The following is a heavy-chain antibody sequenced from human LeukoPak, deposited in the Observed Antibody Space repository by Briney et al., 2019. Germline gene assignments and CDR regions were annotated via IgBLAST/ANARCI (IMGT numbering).Heavy chain of an antibody. J-gene: IGHJ5*02. V-gene: IGHV1-2*02. Sequence: VASVKVSCKASGYTFTGYYMHWVRQAPGQGLEWMGWFNPNSGGTNYAQKFQGRVTMTRDTSISTAYMELSRLRSDDTAVYYCARDSTYCSSTSCYLLKGWFDPWGQGTLVTVSS. D-gene: IGHD2-2*01. CDR1: GYTFTGYY. CDR3: ARDSTYCSSTSCYLLKGWFDP. CDR2: FNPNSGGT.